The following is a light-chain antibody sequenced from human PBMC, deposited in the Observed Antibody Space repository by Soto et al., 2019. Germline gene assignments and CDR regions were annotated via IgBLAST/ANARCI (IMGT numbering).Light chain of an antibody. J-gene: IGKJ1*01. CDR3: QQYNSWPRT. Sequence: EIVMTQSPATLSVSPGERATLSCRASQSVNSNLAWYQQKPGQAPRLLIYVASSRATGIPARFSGSGSGTEFTLTITSLQSEDVAVYYCQQYNSWPRTFGQGTKVEIK. V-gene: IGKV3-15*01. CDR1: QSVNSN. CDR2: VAS.